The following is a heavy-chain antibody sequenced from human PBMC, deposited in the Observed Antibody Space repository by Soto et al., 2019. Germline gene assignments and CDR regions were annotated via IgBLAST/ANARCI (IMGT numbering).Heavy chain of an antibody. Sequence: SETLSLTCAVYGGSFSGYYWSWIRQPPGKGLEWIGEMSHSGSTNYNPSLKSRVTISVDTSKNQFSLKMSSVTAADTALYYCARVERGTATTVVDAFDIWGPGTMVTVS. CDR3: ARVERGTATTVVDAFDI. CDR2: MSHSGST. J-gene: IGHJ3*02. D-gene: IGHD1-1*01. V-gene: IGHV4-34*01. CDR1: GGSFSGYY.